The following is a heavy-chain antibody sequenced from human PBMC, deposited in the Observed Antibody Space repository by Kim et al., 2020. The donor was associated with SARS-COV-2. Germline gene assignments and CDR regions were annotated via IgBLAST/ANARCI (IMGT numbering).Heavy chain of an antibody. Sequence: SNPSLKSRVTISVDTSKNQFSLKLSSVTAADTAVYYCARHYYDFWSGSDPWGQGTLVTVSS. CDR3: ARHYYDFWSGSDP. J-gene: IGHJ5*02. D-gene: IGHD3-3*01. V-gene: IGHV4-39*01.